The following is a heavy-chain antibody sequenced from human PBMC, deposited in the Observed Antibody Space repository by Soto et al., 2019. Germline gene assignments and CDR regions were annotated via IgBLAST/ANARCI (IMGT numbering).Heavy chain of an antibody. J-gene: IGHJ5*02. CDR3: ARDSGYSYSPFDP. Sequence: GGSLRLSCAASGFTFSSYAMHWVRQAPGKGLEWVAVISYDGSNKYYADSVKGRFTISRDNSKNTLYLQMNSLRAEDTAVYYCARDSGYSYSPFDPWGQGTLVTVS. CDR1: GFTFSSYA. D-gene: IGHD5-18*01. V-gene: IGHV3-30-3*01. CDR2: ISYDGSNK.